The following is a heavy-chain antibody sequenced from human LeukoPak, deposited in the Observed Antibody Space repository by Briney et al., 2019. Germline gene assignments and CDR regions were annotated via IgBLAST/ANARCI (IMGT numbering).Heavy chain of an antibody. Sequence: PGGSLRLSCAASGFIFSTYEMNWVRQAPGKGLEWISFTSPSGSTIYYADSVKGRFTIPSDNAKNSLYLQMNTLRDEDTAVYFCARDSGYAFDTWGQGTMVTVSS. J-gene: IGHJ3*02. CDR1: GFIFSTYE. CDR3: ARDSGYAFDT. D-gene: IGHD2-15*01. V-gene: IGHV3-48*02. CDR2: TSPSGSTI.